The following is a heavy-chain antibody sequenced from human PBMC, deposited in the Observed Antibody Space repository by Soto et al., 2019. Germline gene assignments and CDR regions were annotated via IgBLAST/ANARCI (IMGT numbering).Heavy chain of an antibody. CDR3: ARDYFDVVFSYYYGMDV. J-gene: IGHJ6*02. D-gene: IGHD3-22*01. CDR2: IYYSGNT. Sequence: SETLSLTCAVSGGSIISSNWWSWVRQPPGKGLEWIGEIYYSGNTNANPSLKSRVTLSLDKSKNHFSLMLSSVTAADTAVYYCARDYFDVVFSYYYGMDVWGQGTTVTVS. V-gene: IGHV4-4*02. CDR1: GGSIISSNW.